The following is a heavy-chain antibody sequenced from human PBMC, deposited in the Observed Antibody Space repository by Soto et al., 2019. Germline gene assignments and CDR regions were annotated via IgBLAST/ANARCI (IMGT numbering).Heavy chain of an antibody. CDR1: GFTFSSYA. Sequence: GGSLRLSCAASGFTFSSYAMSWVRQAPGKGLEWVSAISGSGGSTYYADSVKGRFTISRDNSKNTLYLQMNSLRAEDTAVYYCATRTDVDSYYGDYEGDFDYWGQGTLVTVSS. CDR3: ATRTDVDSYYGDYEGDFDY. CDR2: ISGSGGST. D-gene: IGHD4-17*01. J-gene: IGHJ4*02. V-gene: IGHV3-23*01.